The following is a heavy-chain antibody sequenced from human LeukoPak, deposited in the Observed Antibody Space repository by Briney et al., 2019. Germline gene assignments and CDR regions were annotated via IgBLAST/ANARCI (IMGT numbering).Heavy chain of an antibody. CDR3: RAQGGVFDI. J-gene: IGHJ3*02. D-gene: IGHD3-16*01. CDR1: GFTFSSYG. V-gene: IGHV3-23*01. CDR2: ISGSGGST. Sequence: GRSLRLSCAASGFTFSSYGMHWVRQAPGKGLEWVSAISGSGGSTYYADSVKGRFTISGDNSKIPVYLQMDGREAKYTAVFYARAQGGVFDIWGKGKMVTVS.